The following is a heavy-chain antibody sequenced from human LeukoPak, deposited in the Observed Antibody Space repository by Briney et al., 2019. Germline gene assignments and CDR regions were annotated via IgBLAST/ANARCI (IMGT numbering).Heavy chain of an antibody. CDR1: GGTFSSYA. D-gene: IGHD3-10*01. V-gene: IGHV1-69*05. Sequence: ASVKVSCKASGGTFSSYAISWVRQAPGQGLEWMGGIIPIFGTANYAQKFQGRVTITTDESTSTAYMELSSLRSEDTAVYYCARVAWYYYGSGRNYMDVWGKGTTVTVSS. CDR3: ARVAWYYYGSGRNYMDV. J-gene: IGHJ6*03. CDR2: IIPIFGTA.